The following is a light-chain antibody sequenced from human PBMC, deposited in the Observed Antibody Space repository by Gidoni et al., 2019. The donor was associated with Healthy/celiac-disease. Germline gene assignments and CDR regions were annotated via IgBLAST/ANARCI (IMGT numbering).Light chain of an antibody. CDR2: GAC. CDR1: QSVLYSSNNNNY. V-gene: IGKV4-1*01. CDR3: QQYYSTPLT. Sequence: DIVMTQSPDPPAVSLGERATSNCKSSQSVLYSSNNNNYLPWYQQKPGQPPKLLIYGACTRESWVPDRFSGGGSGTDFTLTISRLQAEDVAVYYCQQYYSTPLTFGGGTKVEIK. J-gene: IGKJ4*01.